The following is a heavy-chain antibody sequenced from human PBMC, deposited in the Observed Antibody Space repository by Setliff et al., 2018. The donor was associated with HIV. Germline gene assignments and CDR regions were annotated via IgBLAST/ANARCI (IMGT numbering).Heavy chain of an antibody. D-gene: IGHD2-15*01. J-gene: IGHJ3*02. CDR2: IHPSGGST. CDR1: GYTFTSYY. CDR3: ARVRYCSGGSHAFDI. V-gene: IGHV1-46*01. Sequence: VASVKVSCKASGYTFTSYYIHWVRQAPGQGLEWMGVIHPSGGSTSYAQSFQDRVTMTRDTSTSTVYMELSSLRSEDTAVYYCARVRYCSGGSHAFDIWGQGTMVTVSS.